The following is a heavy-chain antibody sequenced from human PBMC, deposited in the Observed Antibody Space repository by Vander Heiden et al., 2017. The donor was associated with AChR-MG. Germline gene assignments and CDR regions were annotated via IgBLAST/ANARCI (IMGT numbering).Heavy chain of an antibody. CDR2: IYPGDSQT. CDR3: ARYFGNWKYNFYFDY. V-gene: IGHV5-51*01. CDR1: GYNFNSYW. D-gene: IGHD1-7*01. Sequence: EVQLVQSGAEVKKPGESVKISCKVSGYNFNSYWIVWGRQMPGKALGGMGIIYPGDSQTEYSPSFQGQVTISADKAISTAYLQWNSLKASDTAIYYCARYFGNWKYNFYFDYWGQGTLVAVSS. J-gene: IGHJ4*02.